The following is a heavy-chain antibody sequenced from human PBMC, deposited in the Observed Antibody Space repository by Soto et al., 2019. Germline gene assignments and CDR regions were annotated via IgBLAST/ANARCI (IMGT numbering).Heavy chain of an antibody. Sequence: GGSLRLSCAASGFTFSSYDMAWVRQAPGKGLEWVSAIGGSGDRTYYADSVKGRFPISRDNSKNTLYLQMNSLRAEDTAVYYCAKRLPYYYDYWGQGTLVTVSS. CDR3: AKRLPYYYDY. CDR2: IGGSGDRT. CDR1: GFTFSSYD. J-gene: IGHJ4*02. V-gene: IGHV3-23*01.